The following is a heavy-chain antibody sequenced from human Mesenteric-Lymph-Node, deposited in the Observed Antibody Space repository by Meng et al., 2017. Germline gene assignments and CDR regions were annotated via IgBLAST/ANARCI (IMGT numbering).Heavy chain of an antibody. Sequence: QVQLQESGPGLVKPSQTLSLTCTVSGDSISSDYFWSWIRQPPGKGLEWIGYIHHSGSAYYNPSLKSRVSISVDTSKNQFSLNLNSMTAADTAVYYCASFDHIPRRNYFDYWGQGTLVTVSS. CDR2: IHHSGSA. V-gene: IGHV4-30-4*01. CDR3: ASFDHIPRRNYFDY. J-gene: IGHJ4*02. D-gene: IGHD2-21*01. CDR1: GDSISSDYF.